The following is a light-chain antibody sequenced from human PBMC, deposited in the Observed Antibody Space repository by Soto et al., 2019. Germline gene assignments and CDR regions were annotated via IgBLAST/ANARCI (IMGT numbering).Light chain of an antibody. CDR3: CSFAGRSPPNSV. CDR2: EVT. CDR1: SSELATFDL. Sequence: QSALTQPASVSGSPGQSITLTCTGSSSELATFDLVSWYQHHPGKAPKLIIFEVTQRPAGISGRFSGSKSGNTASLTISGLLAEDEADYYCCSFAGRSPPNSVFGTGTKLTVL. V-gene: IGLV2-23*02. J-gene: IGLJ1*01.